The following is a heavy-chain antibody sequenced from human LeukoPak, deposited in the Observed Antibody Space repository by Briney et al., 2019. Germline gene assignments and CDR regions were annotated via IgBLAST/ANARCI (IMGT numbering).Heavy chain of an antibody. Sequence: SETLSLTCTVSGGSISSGSYYWSWIRQPAGKGLEWIGRIYTSGSTNYDPSLKSRVTISVDTSKNQFSLKLSSVTAADTAVYYCARDAVYYDILTGYYYYYMDVWGKGTTVTISS. CDR3: ARDAVYYDILTGYYYYYMDV. D-gene: IGHD3-9*01. CDR1: GGSISSGSYY. V-gene: IGHV4-61*02. J-gene: IGHJ6*03. CDR2: IYTSGST.